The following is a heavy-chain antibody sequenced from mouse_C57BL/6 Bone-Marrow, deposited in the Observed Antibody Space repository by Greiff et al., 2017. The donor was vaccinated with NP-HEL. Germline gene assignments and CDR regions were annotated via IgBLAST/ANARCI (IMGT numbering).Heavy chain of an antibody. V-gene: IGHV1-69*01. J-gene: IGHJ2*01. CDR3: ARDYDYDEGYYFDY. D-gene: IGHD2-4*01. Sequence: QVQLQQPGAELVMPGASVKLSCKASGYTFTSYWMHWVKQRPGQGLEWIGEIDPSDSYTNYNQKFKGKSTLTVDKSSSTAYMQLSRLTSEDSAVYYCARDYDYDEGYYFDYWGQGTTLTVSS. CDR2: IDPSDSYT. CDR1: GYTFTSYW.